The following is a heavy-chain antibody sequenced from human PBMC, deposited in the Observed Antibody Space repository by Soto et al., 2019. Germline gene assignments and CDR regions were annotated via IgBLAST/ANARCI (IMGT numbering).Heavy chain of an antibody. Sequence: PGESLKISCKGSGYNFAGYWIAWVRQMPGKGLELMGIIYPSDSDTRYRPSFQGQVTISADKSISSAYLRWSSLRASDTAMYYCARGGVSTRTFDYWGQGTPVTVS. D-gene: IGHD3-3*01. V-gene: IGHV5-51*01. CDR3: ARGGVSTRTFDY. J-gene: IGHJ4*02. CDR2: IYPSDSDT. CDR1: GYNFAGYW.